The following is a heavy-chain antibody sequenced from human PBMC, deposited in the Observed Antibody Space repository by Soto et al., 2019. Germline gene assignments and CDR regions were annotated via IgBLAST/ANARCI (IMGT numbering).Heavy chain of an antibody. D-gene: IGHD3-3*01. Sequence: GGSLRLSCAASGFTFSNAWMNWVRQAPGKGLEWVGRIKSKTDGGTTDYAAPVKGRFTISRDDSKNTLYLQMNSLKTEDTAVYYCTTRFLEWSGAGSDYYGMDVWGQGTTVTVSS. CDR3: TTRFLEWSGAGSDYYGMDV. J-gene: IGHJ6*02. V-gene: IGHV3-15*07. CDR1: GFTFSNAW. CDR2: IKSKTDGGTT.